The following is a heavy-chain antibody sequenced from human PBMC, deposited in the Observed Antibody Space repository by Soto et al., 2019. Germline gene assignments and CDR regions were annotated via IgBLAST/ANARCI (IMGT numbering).Heavy chain of an antibody. D-gene: IGHD3-10*01. CDR3: ATSYGSGSTHFDY. CDR1: GGTFNFYT. Sequence: QVQLVQSGAEVKKPGSSVKVSCTASGGTFNFYTINWERQAPGQRPERVGRLNPIVGMSSSASKFQGRVTMTADKSPSKAYMDLTGLKSADTAVYYCATSYGSGSTHFDYWGQGTLVTVSS. V-gene: IGHV1-69*02. CDR2: LNPIVGMS. J-gene: IGHJ4*02.